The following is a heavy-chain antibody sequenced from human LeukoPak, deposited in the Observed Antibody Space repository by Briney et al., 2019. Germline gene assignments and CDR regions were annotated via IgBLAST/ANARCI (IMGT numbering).Heavy chain of an antibody. CDR3: AAPSSAEEYFQH. V-gene: IGHV1-69*04. J-gene: IGHJ1*01. Sequence: SVKVSCKASGGTFSSYAISWVRQAPGQGLEWMGRIIPILGIANYAQKFQGRVTITADKSTSTAYMELSSLRSEDTAVYYCAAPSSAEEYFQHWGQGTLVTVSS. D-gene: IGHD3-22*01. CDR1: GGTFSSYA. CDR2: IIPILGIA.